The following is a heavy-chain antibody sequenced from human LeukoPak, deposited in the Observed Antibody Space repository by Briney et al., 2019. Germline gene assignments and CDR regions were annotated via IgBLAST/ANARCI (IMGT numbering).Heavy chain of an antibody. Sequence: QSGGSLRLSCAASGFTFSSYAMSWVRQAPGKGLEWVSAISGSGGSTYYADSVKGRFTISRDNSKNTLYLQMNSLRAEDTAVYYCAKDRRDGYNPDTFDYWGQGTLVTVSS. CDR3: AKDRRDGYNPDTFDY. V-gene: IGHV3-23*01. CDR1: GFTFSSYA. J-gene: IGHJ4*02. D-gene: IGHD5-24*01. CDR2: ISGSGGST.